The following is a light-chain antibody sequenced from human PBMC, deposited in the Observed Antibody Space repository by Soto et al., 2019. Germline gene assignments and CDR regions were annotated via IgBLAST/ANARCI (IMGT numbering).Light chain of an antibody. CDR1: QTISSW. CDR2: DAS. Sequence: GDRVTIPCPASQTISSWLAWYQQKPGKAPTLLIYDASTLERGVPSRFSGTGSGTEFTLSSDSLQPDDFATYYCQQYDSYYTFGQGTKVDI. J-gene: IGKJ2*01. CDR3: QQYDSYYT. V-gene: IGKV1-5*01.